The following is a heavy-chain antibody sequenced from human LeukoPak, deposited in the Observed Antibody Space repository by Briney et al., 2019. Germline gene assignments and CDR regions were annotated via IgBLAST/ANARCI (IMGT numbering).Heavy chain of an antibody. CDR1: GFTFSTNW. V-gene: IGHV3-74*01. J-gene: IGHJ4*02. CDR2: INSDGSST. D-gene: IGHD1-26*01. CDR3: ARDLSGSLDY. Sequence: GGSLRLSCAASGFTFSTNWMHWVRHAPGKGLVWVSLINSDGSSTRYADSVKGRFTISRDNAKNTLYLQMNSLRAEDTAVYYCARDLSGSLDYWGREPWSPSPQ.